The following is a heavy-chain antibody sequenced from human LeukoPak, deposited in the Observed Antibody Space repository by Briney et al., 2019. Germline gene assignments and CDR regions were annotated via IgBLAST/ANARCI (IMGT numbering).Heavy chain of an antibody. CDR2: ISAYNGNT. CDR3: ARAKWELLLDY. Sequence: ASVKVSCKASGYTFTGYYMHWVRQAPGQGLEWMGWISAYNGNTNYAQKLQGRVTMTTDTSTSTAYMELRSLRSDDTAVYYCARAKWELLLDYWGQGTLVTVSS. D-gene: IGHD1-26*01. V-gene: IGHV1-18*04. J-gene: IGHJ4*02. CDR1: GYTFTGYY.